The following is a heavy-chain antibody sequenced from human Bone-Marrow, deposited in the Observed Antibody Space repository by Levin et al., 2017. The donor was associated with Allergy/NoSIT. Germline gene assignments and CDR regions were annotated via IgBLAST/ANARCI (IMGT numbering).Heavy chain of an antibody. CDR3: ARMAPISSRRNWFDP. D-gene: IGHD1-1*01. J-gene: IGHJ5*02. CDR2: IYPGDSDT. CDR1: GYSFTSYW. Sequence: KVSCKGSGYSFTSYWIAWVRQMPGKGLEWMGIIYPGDSDTRYSPSFQGQVTISADRSITTAYLQWSSLKASDTAMYYCARMAPISSRRNWFDPWGQGTLVTVSS. V-gene: IGHV5-51*01.